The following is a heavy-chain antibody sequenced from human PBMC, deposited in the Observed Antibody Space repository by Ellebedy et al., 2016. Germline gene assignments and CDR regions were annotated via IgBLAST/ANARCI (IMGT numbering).Heavy chain of an antibody. J-gene: IGHJ6*02. V-gene: IGHV4-34*01. CDR1: GGSFSGYY. Sequence: SETLSLTXAVYGGSFSGYYWSWIRQPPGKGLEWIGEINHSGSTNYNPSLKSRVTISVDTSKNQFSLKLSSVTAADTAVYYCARSVVATRTYYYYYGMDVWGQGTTVTVSS. CDR3: ARSVVATRTYYYYYGMDV. D-gene: IGHD5-12*01. CDR2: INHSGST.